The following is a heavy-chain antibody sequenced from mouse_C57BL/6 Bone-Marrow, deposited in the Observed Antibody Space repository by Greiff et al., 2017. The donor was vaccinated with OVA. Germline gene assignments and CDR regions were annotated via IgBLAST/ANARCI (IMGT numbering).Heavy chain of an antibody. CDR2: IYPGSGNT. Sequence: VQLQQSGPDLVKPGASVKISCKASGYSFTSYYIHWVKQRPGQGLEWIGWIYPGSGNTKYNEKFKGKATLTADTSSSTAYMQLSSLTSEDSAVYYCARSGGYIWFAYWGQGTLVTVSA. CDR1: GYSFTSYY. CDR3: ARSGGYIWFAY. D-gene: IGHD2-2*01. J-gene: IGHJ3*01. V-gene: IGHV1-66*01.